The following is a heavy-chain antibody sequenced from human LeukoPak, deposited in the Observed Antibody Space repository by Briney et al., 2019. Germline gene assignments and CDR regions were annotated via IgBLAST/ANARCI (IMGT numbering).Heavy chain of an antibody. D-gene: IGHD3-10*01. CDR2: IYSGGST. J-gene: IGHJ6*02. CDR1: GFTFSSYS. V-gene: IGHV3-66*01. Sequence: GGSLRLSCAASGFTFSSYSMNWVRQAPGKGLEWVSVIYSGGSTYYADSVKGRFTISRDNSKSTLYLQMNSLRAEDTAVYYCATCYGSGSYSYYYYGMDVWGQGTTVTVSS. CDR3: ATCYGSGSYSYYYYGMDV.